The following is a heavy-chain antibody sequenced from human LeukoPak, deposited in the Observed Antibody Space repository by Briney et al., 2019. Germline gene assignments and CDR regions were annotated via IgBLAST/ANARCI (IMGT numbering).Heavy chain of an antibody. CDR1: GFTFSSYA. D-gene: IGHD4-17*01. J-gene: IGHJ5*02. V-gene: IGHV3-30*04. CDR3: ARGGTVTSLGYNWFDP. CDR2: ISYDGSNK. Sequence: GGSLRLSCAASGFTFSSYAMHWVRQAPGKGLEWVAVISYDGSNKYYTDSVKGRFTISRDNSKNTLYLQMNSLGAEDTAVYYCARGGTVTSLGYNWFDPWGQGTLVTVSS.